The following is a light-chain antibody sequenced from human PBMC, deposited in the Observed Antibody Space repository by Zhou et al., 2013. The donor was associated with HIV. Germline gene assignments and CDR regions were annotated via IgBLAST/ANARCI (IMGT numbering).Light chain of an antibody. CDR2: DAS. Sequence: EIVLTQSPGTLSLSPGERATLSCTASQSVRSYLAWYQQKPGQAPRLLIFDASNRATGIPARFSGSGSGTEFTLTISSLEPEDFAVYYCQQRSSWPITFGQGTRLEIK. V-gene: IGKV3-11*01. CDR1: QSVRSY. CDR3: QQRSSWPIT. J-gene: IGKJ5*01.